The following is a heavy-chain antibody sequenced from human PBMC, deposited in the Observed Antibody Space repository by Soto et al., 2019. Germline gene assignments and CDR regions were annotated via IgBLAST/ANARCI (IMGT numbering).Heavy chain of an antibody. CDR2: IYVGDSHA. V-gene: IGHV5-51*01. J-gene: IGHJ2*01. D-gene: IGHD2-15*01. CDR1: GKTFTNYW. Sequence: PGESLKISCKGSGKTFTNYWIGWVRQMPGEGLQWMGIIYVGDSHARYSPSFQGQVTISSDKSVSTAHLQWSSLKASDTAMYYCVGGPTYWYFDLWGRGTLVTVSS. CDR3: VGGPTYWYFDL.